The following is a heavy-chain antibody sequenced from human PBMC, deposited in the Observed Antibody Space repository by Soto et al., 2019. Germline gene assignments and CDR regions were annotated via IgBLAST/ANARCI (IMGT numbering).Heavy chain of an antibody. Sequence: EVQLLESGGGLVQPGGSLRLSCAASGLTFTSYAMSWVRQAPGKGLEWVSAISGSGGSTYHADSVKGRFTISRDNSKNPLYLQMNSLRAEDTAIYYCARFRGDNGDFDYWGQGTLVTVSS. CDR2: ISGSGGST. CDR3: ARFRGDNGDFDY. V-gene: IGHV3-23*01. J-gene: IGHJ4*02. CDR1: GLTFTSYA. D-gene: IGHD7-27*01.